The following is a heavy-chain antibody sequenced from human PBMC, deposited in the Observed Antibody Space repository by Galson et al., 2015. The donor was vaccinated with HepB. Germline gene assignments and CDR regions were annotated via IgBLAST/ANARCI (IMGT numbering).Heavy chain of an antibody. CDR3: ASWGVVPAAMMDYYGMDV. D-gene: IGHD2-2*01. V-gene: IGHV1-69*06. CDR2: IIPIFGTA. J-gene: IGHJ6*02. Sequence: SVKVSCKASGGTFSSYAISWVRQAPGQGLEWMGGIIPIFGTANYAQKFQGRVTITADKSTSTAYMELSSLRSEDTAVYYCASWGVVPAAMMDYYGMDVWAKGPRSPSP. CDR1: GGTFSSYA.